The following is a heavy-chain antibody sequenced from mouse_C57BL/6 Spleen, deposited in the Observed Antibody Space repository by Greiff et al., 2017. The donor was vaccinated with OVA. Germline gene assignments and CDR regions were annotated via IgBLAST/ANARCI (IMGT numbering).Heavy chain of an antibody. CDR3: ANTRFGSSFGYFDV. CDR2: IWRGGST. CDR1: GFSLTSYG. D-gene: IGHD1-1*01. J-gene: IGHJ1*03. V-gene: IGHV2-5*01. Sequence: QVQLQQSGPGLVQPSQSLSITCTVSGFSLTSYGLHWVRQSPGKGLEWLGVIWRGGSTDYNAAFMSRLSITKDNSKSQVFFKMNSRQADDTAIYYCANTRFGSSFGYFDVWGTGTTVTVSS.